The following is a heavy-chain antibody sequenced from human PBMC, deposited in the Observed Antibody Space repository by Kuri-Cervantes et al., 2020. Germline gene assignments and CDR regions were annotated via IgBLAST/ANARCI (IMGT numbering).Heavy chain of an antibody. V-gene: IGHV1-69*05. CDR2: IIPIFGTA. CDR1: GGTFSSYA. D-gene: IGHD6-13*01. J-gene: IGHJ4*02. Sequence: SVKVSCKASGGTFSSYAISWVRQAPGQGLEWMGGIIPIFGTANYAQKFQGRVTITTDESTSTTYMELCSLRSEDTAVYCCARSHNGYSSSWCFDYWGQGTLVTVSS. CDR3: ARSHNGYSSSWCFDY.